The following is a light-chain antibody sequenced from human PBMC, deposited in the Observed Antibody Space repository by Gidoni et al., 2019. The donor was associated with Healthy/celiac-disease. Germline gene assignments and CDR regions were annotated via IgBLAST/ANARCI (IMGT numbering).Light chain of an antibody. CDR3: QQSYSTPLT. V-gene: IGKV1-39*01. CDR2: AAS. CDR1: QSISSY. J-gene: IGKJ4*01. Sequence: DIQMTQSPSSLSASVGDSVTITCRASQSISSYLNWYQQKQGNAPKLLIYAASSLQSGVPSRFSGSGSGTDFTLTISSLQPEDFATYYCQQSYSTPLTFGGGTKVEIK.